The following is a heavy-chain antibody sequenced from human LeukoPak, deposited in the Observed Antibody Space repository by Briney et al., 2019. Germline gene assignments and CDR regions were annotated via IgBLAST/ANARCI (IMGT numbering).Heavy chain of an antibody. Sequence: GGSLKLSCAASGFTFSSYAMTWVRQAPGKGLEWVSAISGSGGRTSYADSVKGRFTISRDNSKNTLYLQMNSLRAEDTGVYYCAKSIVGAIAFDYWGQGTLVTVSS. CDR1: GFTFSSYA. CDR3: AKSIVGAIAFDY. V-gene: IGHV3-23*01. CDR2: ISGSGGRT. D-gene: IGHD1-26*01. J-gene: IGHJ4*02.